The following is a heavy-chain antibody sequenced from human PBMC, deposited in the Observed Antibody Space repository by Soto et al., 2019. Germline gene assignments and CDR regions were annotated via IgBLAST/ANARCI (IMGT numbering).Heavy chain of an antibody. CDR2: TSHSGST. D-gene: IGHD5-12*01. J-gene: IGHJ4*02. CDR1: GYSISTGYY. V-gene: IGHV4-38-2*01. Sequence: SLTCSVSGYSISTGYYWGWILQPPGKGLEWIGSTSHSGSTYYNPSLKSRVTMSVDTSQNQFSLKLRSVTAAATTVYYSSRSAVMGLQYSGWLYFDYSFPGTLVT. CDR3: SRSAVMGLQYSGWLYFDY.